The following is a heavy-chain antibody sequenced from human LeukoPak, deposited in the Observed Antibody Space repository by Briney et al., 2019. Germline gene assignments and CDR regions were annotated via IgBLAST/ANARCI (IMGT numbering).Heavy chain of an antibody. D-gene: IGHD1-1*01. J-gene: IGHJ6*02. CDR1: GFTFGSHA. CDR2: ISFAGGST. CDR3: ARGQLEWENYYYGMDV. V-gene: IGHV3-23*01. Sequence: GGSLRLSCEASGFTFGSHAMSWVRQAPGKGLEWVSDISFAGGSTYYADSVKGRFTISRDNSKNTLYLQMNSLRAEDTAVYYCARGQLEWENYYYGMDVWGQGTTVTVSS.